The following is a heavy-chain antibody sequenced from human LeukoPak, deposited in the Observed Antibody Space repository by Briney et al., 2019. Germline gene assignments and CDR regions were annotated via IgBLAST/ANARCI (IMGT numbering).Heavy chain of an antibody. D-gene: IGHD5-12*01. J-gene: IGHJ4*02. CDR2: IYSSGST. Sequence: PSETLSLTCTVSGGSISSYSWSWIRQPAGKGLEWIGRIYSSGSTNYNPSLRSRVTISVDTSKNQFSLKLSSVTAADTAVYYCARGVTTWSAYDYYYFDYWGQGTLVTVSS. CDR1: GGSISSYS. CDR3: ARGVTTWSAYDYYYFDY. V-gene: IGHV4-4*07.